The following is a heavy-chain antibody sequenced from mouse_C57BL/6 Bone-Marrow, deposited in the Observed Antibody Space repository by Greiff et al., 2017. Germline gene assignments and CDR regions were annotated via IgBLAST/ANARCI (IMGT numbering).Heavy chain of an antibody. V-gene: IGHV1-69*01. J-gene: IGHJ2*01. CDR3: ARAGY. Sequence: QVQLQQPGAELVMPGASVKLSCKASGYTFTSYWMHWVKQRPGQGLEWIGEIDPSASYTTYNQKFTGKSTLTIDKSSRTAYMQLSSLTSEDSAVYYCARAGYWGQGTTLTVSS. CDR1: GYTFTSYW. CDR2: IDPSASYT.